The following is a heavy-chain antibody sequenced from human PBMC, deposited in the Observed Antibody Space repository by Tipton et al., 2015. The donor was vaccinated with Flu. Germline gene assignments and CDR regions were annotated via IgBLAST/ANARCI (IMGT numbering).Heavy chain of an antibody. CDR1: GDSIGSDYY. J-gene: IGHJ4*02. CDR3: ARVSPRRITAIVVVMVPEGYFDY. V-gene: IGHV4-38-2*02. D-gene: IGHD3-22*01. Sequence: TLSLTCSVSGDSIGSDYYWGWIRQPPGKGLEWLGNIHRSGNTYYNSSLKSRVTISLDKSKNQFSLRLVSMTATDTAVYYCARVSPRRITAIVVVMVPEGYFDYWGQGTLVTVSS. CDR2: IHRSGNT.